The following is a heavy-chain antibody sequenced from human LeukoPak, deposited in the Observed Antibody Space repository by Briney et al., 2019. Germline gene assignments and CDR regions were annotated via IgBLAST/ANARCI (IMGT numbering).Heavy chain of an antibody. CDR1: GFTFSSYS. CDR3: ASSKGFDY. V-gene: IGHV3-7*01. J-gene: IGHJ4*02. CDR2: INLDGSEK. Sequence: GGSLRLSCAASGFTFSSYSMNWVRQAPGKGLEWVANINLDGSEKYYVDSVKGRFTISRDNAKNSLYLQMNSLRAEDTAVYYCASSKGFDYWGQGTLVTVSS.